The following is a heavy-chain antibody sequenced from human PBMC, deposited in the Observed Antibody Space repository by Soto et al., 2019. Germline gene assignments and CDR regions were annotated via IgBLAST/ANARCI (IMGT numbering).Heavy chain of an antibody. CDR1: GGSISYYY. V-gene: IGHV4-59*01. J-gene: IGHJ4*02. Sequence: PSETLSLTCPVSGGSISYYYWSWIRQPPGKGLEWIGDIFYSGSTSYNPSLESRLTISVDTSKNQFSLKLNSVTAADTAVYYCARDFPGRDGYNSTYFFDYWGQGILVTVSS. D-gene: IGHD5-12*01. CDR3: ARDFPGRDGYNSTYFFDY. CDR2: IFYSGST.